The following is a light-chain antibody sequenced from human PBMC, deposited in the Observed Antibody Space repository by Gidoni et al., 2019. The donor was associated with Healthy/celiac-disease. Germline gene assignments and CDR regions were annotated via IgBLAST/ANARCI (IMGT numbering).Light chain of an antibody. CDR1: QDISSY. V-gene: IGKV1-9*01. Sequence: DIQLTQSPSFLSASVVDRVTITCRASQDISSYLSWYQQKPGKAPKLLIYAASTFQSGVPSRFRGSGSGTEYTLTISSLQPEDFATYYCQQLNSYPPFTFGPGTKVDIK. CDR3: QQLNSYPPFT. J-gene: IGKJ3*01. CDR2: AAS.